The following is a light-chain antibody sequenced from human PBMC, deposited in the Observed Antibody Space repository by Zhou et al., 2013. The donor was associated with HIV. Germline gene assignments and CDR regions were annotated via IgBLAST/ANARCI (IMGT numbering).Light chain of an antibody. Sequence: EIVLTQSPGTLSLSPGERATLSCRASQSVSRNYLAWYQQRPGQAPRLLIYVASNRATGIPDRFSGSGSGTDFTLTISRLEPEDFAVYYCQQRTNWPPSITFGQGHDWEIK. CDR3: QQRTNWPPSIT. CDR2: VAS. J-gene: IGKJ5*01. V-gene: IGKV3D-20*02. CDR1: QSVSRNY.